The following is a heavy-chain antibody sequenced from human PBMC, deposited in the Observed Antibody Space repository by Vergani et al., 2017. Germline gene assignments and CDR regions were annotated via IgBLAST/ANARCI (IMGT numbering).Heavy chain of an antibody. J-gene: IGHJ6*03. CDR3: ARMVGNSSSAPHYYYYYYMDV. CDR1: GYSFTSYW. Sequence: EVQLVQSGAEVKKPGESLKISCKGSGYSFTSYWIGWVRQMPGKGLEWMGIIYPGDSDTRYSPSFQGQVTISADKSISTAYLQWSSLKASDTAMYYCARMVGNSSSAPHYYYYYYMDVWGKGTTVTVSS. D-gene: IGHD6-6*01. CDR2: IYPGDSDT. V-gene: IGHV5-51*03.